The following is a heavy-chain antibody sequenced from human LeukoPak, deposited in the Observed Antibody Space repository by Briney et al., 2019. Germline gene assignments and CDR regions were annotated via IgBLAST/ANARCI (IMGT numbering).Heavy chain of an antibody. CDR1: GFTFSDYY. CDR2: IKQDGSEK. D-gene: IGHD6-19*01. V-gene: IGHV3-7*01. CDR3: ARDQGSGWYSDY. J-gene: IGHJ4*02. Sequence: GGSLRLPCAASGFTFSDYYMSWIRQAPGKGLEWVANIKQDGSEKYYVDSVKGRFTISRDNAKNSLYLQMNSLRAEDTAVYYCARDQGSGWYSDYWGQGTLVTVSS.